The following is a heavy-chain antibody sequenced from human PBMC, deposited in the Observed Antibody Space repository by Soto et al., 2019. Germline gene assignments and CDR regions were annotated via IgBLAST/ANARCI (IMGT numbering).Heavy chain of an antibody. CDR1: GYSFTSYW. D-gene: IGHD2-8*01. V-gene: IGHV5-51*01. Sequence: PGESLKISCKGSGYSFTSYWIGWVRQLPGKGLEWMGFIYPGDSDTRYIPSFHAQVTISADKSISTAYLQWSSLKASDASMYDCARLSCTNGVRYPFSREPYGMAVWGQGTTVTVSS. CDR3: ARLSCTNGVRYPFSREPYGMAV. J-gene: IGHJ6*01. CDR2: IYPGDSDT.